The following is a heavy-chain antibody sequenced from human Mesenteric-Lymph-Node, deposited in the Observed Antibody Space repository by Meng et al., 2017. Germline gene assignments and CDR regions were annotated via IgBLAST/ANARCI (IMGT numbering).Heavy chain of an antibody. CDR3: ARTVSPSVQLDQRGA. J-gene: IGHJ5*02. CDR1: GFTFSSYE. Sequence: GESLKISCAASGFTFSSYEMNWVRQAPGKGLEWVSYISSSGSTIYYADSVKGRFTISRDNAKNSLYLQMNSLRAEDTAVYYCARTVSPSVQLDQRGAWGQGTMVTVSS. D-gene: IGHD6-13*01. V-gene: IGHV3-48*03. CDR2: ISSSGSTI.